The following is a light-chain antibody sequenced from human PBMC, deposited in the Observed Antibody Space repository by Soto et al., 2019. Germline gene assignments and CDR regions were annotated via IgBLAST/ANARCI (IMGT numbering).Light chain of an antibody. V-gene: IGKV1-39*01. CDR2: AAS. J-gene: IGKJ1*01. CDR3: QQSYSTPWT. CDR1: QSISSY. Sequence: DIQMTQSPSSLSASVGDRVTITCRASQSISSYLNWYQQKPGKAPKLLIYAASSLQSGVPSRFSGSGSGTDLTLTMSCLQPEDFATYYCQQSYSTPWTFGQGTKVEIK.